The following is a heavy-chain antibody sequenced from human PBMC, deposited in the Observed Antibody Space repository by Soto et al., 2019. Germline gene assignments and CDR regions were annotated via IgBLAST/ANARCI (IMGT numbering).Heavy chain of an antibody. CDR1: GFRFSYAW. J-gene: IGHJ4*02. D-gene: IGHD3-16*02. CDR2: IKSETDGGTT. CDR3: TTYDYIWGNSRIRWAY. Sequence: EVQLVESGGGLVKPGGSLRLSCAASGFRFSYAWMSWVRQAPMEGLEWVARIKSETDGGTTDYAAPVEGRFTISRHDSKNTLDLQMNNLKTEDTAVYHCTTYDYIWGNSRIRWAYWGQGTLVTVSS. V-gene: IGHV3-15*01.